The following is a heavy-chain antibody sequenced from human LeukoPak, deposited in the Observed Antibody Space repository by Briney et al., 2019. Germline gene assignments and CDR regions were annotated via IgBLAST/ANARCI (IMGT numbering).Heavy chain of an antibody. CDR1: GYTFTSYY. CDR2: INPSGGST. J-gene: IGHJ6*03. Sequence: GASVKVSCKASGYTFTSYYMHWVRQAPGQGLEWMGIINPSGGSTSYAQKFQGRVTMTRDTSISTAYMELSRLRSDDTAAYYCASTGGPIAARVRLVWYYMDVWGKGTTVTVSS. D-gene: IGHD6-6*01. V-gene: IGHV1-46*01. CDR3: ASTGGPIAARVRLVWYYMDV.